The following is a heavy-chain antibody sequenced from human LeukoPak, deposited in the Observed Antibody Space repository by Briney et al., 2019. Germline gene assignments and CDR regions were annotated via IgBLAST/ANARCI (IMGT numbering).Heavy chain of an antibody. J-gene: IGHJ4*02. V-gene: IGHV3-23*01. CDR2: ISGSGGST. CDR1: XX. Sequence: XXXSWVRQAPGKXLEWVSAISGSGGSTYYADSVKGRFTISRDNSKNTLYLQMNSLRAEDTAVYYCAKRIAVALFDYWGQGTLVTVSS. CDR3: AKRIAVALFDY. D-gene: IGHD6-19*01.